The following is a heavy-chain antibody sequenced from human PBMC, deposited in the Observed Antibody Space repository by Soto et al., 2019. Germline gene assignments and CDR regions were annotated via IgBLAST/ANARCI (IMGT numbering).Heavy chain of an antibody. CDR2: IIPILGIA. D-gene: IGHD2-15*01. V-gene: IGHV1-69*02. Sequence: SVKVCCKASGGTFSSYTISWVRQAPGQRLEWMGRIIPILGIANYAQKFQGRVTITADKSTSTAYMELSSLRSEDTAVYYCARAERRYCSGGSCYSFYAFDIWGQGTMVTVS. J-gene: IGHJ3*02. CDR1: GGTFSSYT. CDR3: ARAERRYCSGGSCYSFYAFDI.